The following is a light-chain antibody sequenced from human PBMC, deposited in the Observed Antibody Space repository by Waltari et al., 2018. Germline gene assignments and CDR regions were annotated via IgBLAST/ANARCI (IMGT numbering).Light chain of an antibody. CDR2: GNN. J-gene: IGLJ3*02. CDR3: QSYGSDWV. Sequence: QSVLTQPPSVSGAPGQRVTISCTGSSSHIGAGFAVHWYQQLPGTAPKLLIYGNNNRPSVVPDRFSGSKSGTSASLAITGLQAEDEADYYCQSYGSDWVFGGGTKLTVL. V-gene: IGLV1-40*01. CDR1: SSHIGAGFA.